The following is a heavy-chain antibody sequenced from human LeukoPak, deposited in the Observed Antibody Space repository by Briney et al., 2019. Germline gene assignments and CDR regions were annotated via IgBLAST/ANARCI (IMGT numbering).Heavy chain of an antibody. Sequence: GGSLRLSCAASGFTFSSYAMHWVRQAPGKGLEWVAVISYDGSNKYYAASVKGRFTISRDNSKNTLYLQMNSLRAEDTAVYYCARDGERSSWYYFDYWGQGTLVTVSS. CDR1: GFTFSSYA. D-gene: IGHD6-13*01. CDR3: ARDGERSSWYYFDY. J-gene: IGHJ4*02. CDR2: ISYDGSNK. V-gene: IGHV3-30-3*01.